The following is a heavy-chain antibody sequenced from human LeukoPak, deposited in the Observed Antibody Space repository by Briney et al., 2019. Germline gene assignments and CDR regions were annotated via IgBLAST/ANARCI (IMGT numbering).Heavy chain of an antibody. D-gene: IGHD3-22*01. Sequence: GGSLRLSCAASGFIFSSYIMNWVRQAPGKGLEWVSGISWHSGSIGYADSVKGRFTISRDNAKNSLYLQMNSLRAEDTALYYCAKDTWDSSGYLSLWGQGTLVTVSS. CDR3: AKDTWDSSGYLSL. CDR2: ISWHSGSI. CDR1: GFIFSSYI. J-gene: IGHJ4*02. V-gene: IGHV3-9*01.